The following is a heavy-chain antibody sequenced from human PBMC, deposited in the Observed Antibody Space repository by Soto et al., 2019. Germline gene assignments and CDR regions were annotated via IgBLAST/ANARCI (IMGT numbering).Heavy chain of an antibody. CDR2: IYYSGST. V-gene: IGHV4-39*01. D-gene: IGHD2-15*01. CDR3: ARHTPAISISDH. J-gene: IGHJ4*02. CDR1: GGSISSSSYY. Sequence: SETLSLTCTVSGGSISSSSYYWGWIRQPPGKGLEWVGSIYYSGSTYYNPSLKSRVTISVDTSKNQFSLKLSSVTAADTAVYYCARHTPAISISDHWGQGTLVTVSS.